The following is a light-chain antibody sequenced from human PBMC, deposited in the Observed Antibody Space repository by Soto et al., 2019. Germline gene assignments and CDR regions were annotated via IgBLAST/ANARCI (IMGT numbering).Light chain of an antibody. CDR3: CSHGGRHSYV. J-gene: IGLJ1*01. CDR1: SSDVGGYDY. Sequence: QSVLTQPRSVSGSLGQSVTISCTGTSSDVGGYDYVSWYQQHPGKAPKLMIYGVTKRPSGVPDRFSGSKSGNTASLTISGLQAEDESDYYCCSHGGRHSYVFGTGTKVTVL. CDR2: GVT. V-gene: IGLV2-11*01.